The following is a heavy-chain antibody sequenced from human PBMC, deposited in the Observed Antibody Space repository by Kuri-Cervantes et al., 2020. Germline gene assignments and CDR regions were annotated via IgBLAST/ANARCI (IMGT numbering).Heavy chain of an antibody. J-gene: IGHJ4*02. D-gene: IGHD3-22*01. CDR3: AKDGDSSGYYDY. CDR1: GFTFSSYA. V-gene: IGHV3-23*01. CDR2: ISDSGGST. Sequence: GGSLRLSCAASGFTFSSYAMNWVRQAPGRGLEWVSVISDSGGSTYYADSVKGRFTISRDNSKNTLYLQMNSPRAEDTAVYYCAKDGDSSGYYDYWGQGTLVTVSS.